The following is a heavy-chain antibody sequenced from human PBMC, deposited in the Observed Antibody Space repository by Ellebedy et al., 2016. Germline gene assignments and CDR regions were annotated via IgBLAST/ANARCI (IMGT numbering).Heavy chain of an antibody. CDR1: GGSIRSDNYY. D-gene: IGHD6-13*01. V-gene: IGHV4-39*01. Sequence: SETLSLTCTVSGGSIRSDNYYWGWIRQPPGTGLEWTGSIYYSGSTFHNPSLKSRVTISVDTSKNQFSLKLSSVTAADTAVYYCARRPRSIAATGYYWYFDLWGRGTLVTVSS. J-gene: IGHJ2*01. CDR2: IYYSGST. CDR3: ARRPRSIAATGYYWYFDL.